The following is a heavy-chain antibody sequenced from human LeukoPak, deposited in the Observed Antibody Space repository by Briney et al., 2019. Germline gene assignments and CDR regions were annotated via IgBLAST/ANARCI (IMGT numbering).Heavy chain of an antibody. CDR1: GCSISSSSYY. CDR3: ASLYITMRGVVITGWYFDR. V-gene: IGHV4-39*01. Sequence: SETLSFTCSVSGCSISSSSYYWGWLRQPPGKGLEWIGSICYSGSTYYNPALNTLATISVDTSKNQFSLKLSSVTAADTAVYCWASLYITMRGVVITGWYFDRWGRGTLVTVAS. J-gene: IGHJ2*01. CDR2: ICYSGST. D-gene: IGHD3-22*01.